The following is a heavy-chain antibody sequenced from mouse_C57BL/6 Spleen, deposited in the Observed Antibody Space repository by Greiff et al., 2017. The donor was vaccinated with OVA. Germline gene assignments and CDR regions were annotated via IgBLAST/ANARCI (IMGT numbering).Heavy chain of an antibody. CDR3: ARGIYYDYGFAY. V-gene: IGHV1-82*01. J-gene: IGHJ3*01. CDR1: GYAFSSSW. D-gene: IGHD2-4*01. Sequence: QVQLKQSGPELVKPGASVKISCKASGYAFSSSWMNWVKQRPGKGLEWIGRIYPGDGDTNYNEKFKSKATLTVDKSSSTAYMQLSSLTSEDSAVYYCARGIYYDYGFAYWGQGTLVTVSA. CDR2: IYPGDGDT.